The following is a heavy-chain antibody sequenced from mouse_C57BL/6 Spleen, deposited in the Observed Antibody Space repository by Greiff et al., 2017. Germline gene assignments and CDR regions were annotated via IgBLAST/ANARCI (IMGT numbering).Heavy chain of an antibody. CDR2: IYPGDGDT. CDR1: GYAFSSSW. D-gene: IGHD1-1*02. Sequence: VQLQESGPELVKPGASVKISCKASGYAFSSSWMNWVKQRPGKGLEWIGRIYPGDGDTNYNGKFKGKATLTAEKSCSTAYMQLSSVTSDDYAVYFCSRVYYDCAMDYWGQGNTVTVSS. CDR3: SRVYYDCAMDY. J-gene: IGHJ4*01. V-gene: IGHV1-82*01.